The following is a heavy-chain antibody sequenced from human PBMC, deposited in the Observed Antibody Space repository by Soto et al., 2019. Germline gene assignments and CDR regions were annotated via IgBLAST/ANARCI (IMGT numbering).Heavy chain of an antibody. CDR1: GFTFSDYY. V-gene: IGHV3-11*01. CDR2: ISSSGSTI. Sequence: QVQLVESGGGLVKPGGSLRLSCAASGFTFSDYYMSWIRQAPGKGLEWVSYISSSGSTIYYADPVKGRFTISRDNAKNSLYLQMNSLRAEDTAVYYCARLDGNSYDSSVYYYYYYGMDVWGQGTTVTVSS. J-gene: IGHJ6*02. CDR3: ARLDGNSYDSSVYYYYYYGMDV. D-gene: IGHD3-22*01.